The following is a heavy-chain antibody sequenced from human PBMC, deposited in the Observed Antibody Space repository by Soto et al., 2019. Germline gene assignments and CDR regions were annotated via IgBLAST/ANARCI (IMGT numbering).Heavy chain of an antibody. D-gene: IGHD2-21*02. CDR2: INSDGTTT. CDR1: GFTFNNFW. Sequence: EVQLVKSGGGLVQPGGSLRLSCAASGFTFNNFWMYWVRQTPEKGLVWVSGINSDGTTTIYADSVKGRFTISRDNAKNTLYLQINSLTVEDTAIYYCVRDSRWGQGTLVSVSS. J-gene: IGHJ4*02. CDR3: VRDSR. V-gene: IGHV3-74*01.